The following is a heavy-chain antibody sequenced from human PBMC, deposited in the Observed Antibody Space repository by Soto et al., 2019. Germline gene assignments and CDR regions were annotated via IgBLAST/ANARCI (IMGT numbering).Heavy chain of an antibody. D-gene: IGHD3-9*01. CDR2: INPSGGYT. Sequence: ASVKVSCKASGYTFSSYYMNWVRQAPGQGLEWLGIINPSGGYTTYAQRFLDRATMTRDTSTTTVYMELSSLRSEDTAVYYCARPYDILTGYSAFDYWGQGTLVTVSS. CDR1: GYTFSSYY. V-gene: IGHV1-46*01. J-gene: IGHJ4*02. CDR3: ARPYDILTGYSAFDY.